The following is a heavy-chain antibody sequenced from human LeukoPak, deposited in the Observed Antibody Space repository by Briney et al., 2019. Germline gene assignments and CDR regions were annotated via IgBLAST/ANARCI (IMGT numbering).Heavy chain of an antibody. D-gene: IGHD3-22*01. V-gene: IGHV1-3*01. CDR2: VNGGNDKT. Sequence: GASVKVSCKASGYSFIRYALHWVRQAPGQRPEWMGWVNGGNDKTAYSKKFQGRVTITRDSSASTTHMELSSLRPEDTAVYYCARDFDSSFSFDYWGQGTLVTVSS. CDR1: GYSFIRYA. J-gene: IGHJ4*02. CDR3: ARDFDSSFSFDY.